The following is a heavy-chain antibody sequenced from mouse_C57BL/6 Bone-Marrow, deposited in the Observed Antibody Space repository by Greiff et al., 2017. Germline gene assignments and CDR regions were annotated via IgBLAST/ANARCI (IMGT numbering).Heavy chain of an antibody. V-gene: IGHV1-74*01. CDR3: AIEGPLAMDY. Sequence: QVQLKQPGAELVKPGASVKVSCKASGYTFTSYWMHWVNQRPGQGLEWIGRIHPSDSDTNYNQKFKGKATLHVDKSSSTAYMQPSSLTSEDSAVDDCAIEGPLAMDYWGQGTSVTVSS. CDR1: GYTFTSYW. CDR2: IHPSDSDT. J-gene: IGHJ4*01. D-gene: IGHD3-3*01.